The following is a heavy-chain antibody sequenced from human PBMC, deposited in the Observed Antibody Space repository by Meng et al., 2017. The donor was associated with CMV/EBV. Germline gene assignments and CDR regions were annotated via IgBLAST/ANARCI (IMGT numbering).Heavy chain of an antibody. CDR1: GGSISSGAYY. CDR3: ARGSYFPGGP. D-gene: IGHD3-10*01. J-gene: IGHJ5*02. Sequence: TCAGSGGSISSGAYYWSWIRQPPGKGLEWIGYIYYSGSTYYNPSLKSRVTISVDTSKNQFSLKLSSVTAADTAVYYCARGSYFPGGPWGQGTLVTVSS. CDR2: IYYSGST. V-gene: IGHV4-31*11.